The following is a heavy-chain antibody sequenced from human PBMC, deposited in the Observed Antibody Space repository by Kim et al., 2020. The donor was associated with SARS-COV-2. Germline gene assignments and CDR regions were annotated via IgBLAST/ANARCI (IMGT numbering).Heavy chain of an antibody. CDR1: GFTLSSYA. D-gene: IGHD2-8*01. CDR2: ISGGGKHR. Sequence: GGSLRLSCAASGFTLSSYAMTWVRQAPGKGLEWVSAISGGGKHRYYADYVRGRFTISTDTYKNTLYLEMSSLRAEDTAMYFCAKGYPTHCADGTCPDFWGQGTLVTVSS. J-gene: IGHJ4*02. V-gene: IGHV3-23*01. CDR3: AKGYPTHCADGTCPDF.